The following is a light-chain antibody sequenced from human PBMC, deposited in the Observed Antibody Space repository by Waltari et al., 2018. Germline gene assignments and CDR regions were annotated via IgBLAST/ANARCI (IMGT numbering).Light chain of an antibody. J-gene: IGKJ5*01. CDR3: QQYYSTLPT. Sequence: DIVLTQSPDSLAVSLGERATVHCKSSQSVLYSSNNKNYLAWYQQKPGQPPKLLIYWASTRESGVPDRSSGSGSGTDFTLTISSLQAEDVAVYYCQQYYSTLPTFGQGTRLEIK. CDR2: WAS. CDR1: QSVLYSSNNKNY. V-gene: IGKV4-1*01.